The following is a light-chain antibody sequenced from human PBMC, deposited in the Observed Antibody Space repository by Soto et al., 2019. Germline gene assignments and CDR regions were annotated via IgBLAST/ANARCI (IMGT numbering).Light chain of an antibody. Sequence: IALTPSAGTLTSSTAERAPLPCSVIQSVSSTYLAWFQQRPGQAPRRLIYGVSSRASVIPDRFSGSGSGTDFTLTISRLEPEDVAVYYCQQDGSSPRTFGQGTKVEIK. J-gene: IGKJ1*01. CDR1: QSVSSTY. CDR2: GVS. CDR3: QQDGSSPRT. V-gene: IGKV3-20*01.